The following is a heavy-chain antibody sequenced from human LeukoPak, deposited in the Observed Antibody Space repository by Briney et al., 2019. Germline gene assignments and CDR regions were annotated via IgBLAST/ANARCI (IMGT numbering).Heavy chain of an antibody. CDR2: IYYSGST. CDR1: GGSISSYY. V-gene: IGHV4-59*01. CDR3: ARGLYYDFWSGYSNWFDP. D-gene: IGHD3-3*01. Sequence: PSETLSLTCTVSGGSISSYYWSWIRQPPGKGLEWIGYIYYSGSTNYNPPLKSRVTISVDTSKNQFSLKLSSVPAADTAVYYCARGLYYDFWSGYSNWFDPWGQGTLVTVSS. J-gene: IGHJ5*02.